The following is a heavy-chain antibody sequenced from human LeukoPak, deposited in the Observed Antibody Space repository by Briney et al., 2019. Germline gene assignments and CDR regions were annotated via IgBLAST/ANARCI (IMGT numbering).Heavy chain of an antibody. CDR2: INHSGST. J-gene: IGHJ4*02. V-gene: IGHV4-34*01. D-gene: IGHD4-17*01. CDR1: GGSFSGYY. Sequence: SETLSLTCAVYGGSFSGYYWSWIRQPPGKGLERIGEINHSGSTNYNPSLKSRVTISVDTSKNQFSLKLSPVTAADTAVYYCASLMTTVTTSGDYWGQGTLVTVSS. CDR3: ASLMTTVTTSGDY.